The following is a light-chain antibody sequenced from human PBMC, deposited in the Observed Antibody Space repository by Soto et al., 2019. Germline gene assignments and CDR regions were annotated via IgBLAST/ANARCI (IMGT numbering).Light chain of an antibody. CDR3: QHYGYSRWT. CDR2: GVY. Sequence: IVLTQSPGTLSLSPRERATLSCRASLTGNNNYLAWYQHKSGQAPRLLIYGVYTRATGIPDRFTGSGSGTEFTLTITRLEPEDSAVYFCQHYGYSRWTFGQGTKVEIK. V-gene: IGKV3-20*01. J-gene: IGKJ1*01. CDR1: LTGNNNY.